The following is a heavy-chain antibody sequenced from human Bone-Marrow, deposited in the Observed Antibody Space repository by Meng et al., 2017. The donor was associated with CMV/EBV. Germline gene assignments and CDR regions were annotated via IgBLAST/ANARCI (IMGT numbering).Heavy chain of an antibody. J-gene: IGHJ2*01. CDR2: IDDSGST. Sequence: GSLRLSCTVSGGSVSSGSYYWSWIRQPPGKGLEWIGYIDDSGSTNYNPSLKSRVTISVDTSKTQFSLKLSSVTAADTAVYYCARDLGYYDSSGYYHWYFDLWGRGTLVTVSS. D-gene: IGHD3-22*01. V-gene: IGHV4-61*01. CDR3: ARDLGYYDSSGYYHWYFDL. CDR1: GGSVSSGSYY.